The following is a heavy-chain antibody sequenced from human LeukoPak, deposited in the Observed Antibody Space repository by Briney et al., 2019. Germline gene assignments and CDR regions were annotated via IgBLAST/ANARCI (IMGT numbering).Heavy chain of an antibody. V-gene: IGHV4-39*01. J-gene: IGHJ5*02. D-gene: IGHD2-2*01. CDR2: IYYSGST. Sequence: SETLSLTCTVSGGSISTSSYYWGWIRQPPGKGLEWIGSIYYSGSTYYNPSFKSRVTISVDTSRNQFSLKLSSVTAADTAVYYCARGYCSSTTCSPGDNWFDPWGQGTLVTVSS. CDR3: ARGYCSSTTCSPGDNWFDP. CDR1: GGSISTSSYY.